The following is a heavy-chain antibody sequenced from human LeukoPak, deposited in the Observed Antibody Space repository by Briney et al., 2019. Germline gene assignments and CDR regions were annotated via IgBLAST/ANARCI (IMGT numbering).Heavy chain of an antibody. V-gene: IGHV3-30*18. J-gene: IGHJ4*02. CDR3: AKSSGSHFDY. CDR2: ISYDGSNK. CDR1: GFTFSSYG. Sequence: GGSLRLSCAASGFTFSSYGMHWVRQAPGKGLEWVAVISYDGSNKYYADSVKGRFTISRDNSKNTLYLQMNSLRAEDTAVYYCAKSSGSHFDYWGQGTLVTVSS. D-gene: IGHD1-26*01.